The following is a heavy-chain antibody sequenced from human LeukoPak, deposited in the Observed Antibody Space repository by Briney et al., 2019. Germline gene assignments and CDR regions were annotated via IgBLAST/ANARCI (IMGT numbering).Heavy chain of an antibody. Sequence: GASVKVSCKASGYTFTSYDINWVRQATGQGLEWMGWMNPNSGNTGYAQKFQGRVTITRNTSISTVYMELSSLRSEDTAVYYCARGSSGLERPGYYYYYYMDVWGKGTTVTVSS. J-gene: IGHJ6*03. CDR3: ARGSSGLERPGYYYYYYMDV. CDR2: MNPNSGNT. CDR1: GYTFTSYD. V-gene: IGHV1-8*03. D-gene: IGHD1-1*01.